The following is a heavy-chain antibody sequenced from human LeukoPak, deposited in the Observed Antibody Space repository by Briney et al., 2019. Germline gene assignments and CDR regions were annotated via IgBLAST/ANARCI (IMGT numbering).Heavy chain of an antibody. Sequence: SETLSLTCTVSGGSISSGGYYWSWIRQPPGKGLEWIGYIYHSGSTYYNPSLKSRVTISVDRSKNQFSLKLSSVTAADTAVYYCASGGRWLQNPFDYWGQGTLVTVSS. CDR3: ASGGRWLQNPFDY. CDR2: IYHSGST. J-gene: IGHJ4*02. V-gene: IGHV4-30-2*01. D-gene: IGHD5-24*01. CDR1: GGSISSGGYY.